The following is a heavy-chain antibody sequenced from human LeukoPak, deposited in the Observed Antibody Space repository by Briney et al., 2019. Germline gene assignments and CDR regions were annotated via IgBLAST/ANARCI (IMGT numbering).Heavy chain of an antibody. V-gene: IGHV3-23*01. Sequence: GGSLRLSCAASGFTFSSYAMSWVRQAPGKGLEWVSAISGSGGSTYYADSVKGRFTISRDNSKNTLYLQMNSLRAEDTAVYYCAKVSVLRYFDWLSNTQYYFDCWGQGTLVTVSS. CDR3: AKVSVLRYFDWLSNTQYYFDC. J-gene: IGHJ4*02. D-gene: IGHD3-9*01. CDR2: ISGSGGST. CDR1: GFTFSSYA.